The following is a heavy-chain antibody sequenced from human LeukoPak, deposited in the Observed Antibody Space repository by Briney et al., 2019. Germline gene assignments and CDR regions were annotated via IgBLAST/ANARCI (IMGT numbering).Heavy chain of an antibody. V-gene: IGHV3-7*01. CDR1: EFAFSSYY. J-gene: IGHJ4*02. CDR3: VRGHYADY. CDR2: IKPDGSEE. Sequence: GGSLRLSCAASEFAFSSYYMNWVRQAPGKGLEWVANIKPDGSEENYVDSVRGRFTISRDNAKNSVYLQMNSLRADDTALYYCVRGHYADYTSQGTQVTVSS.